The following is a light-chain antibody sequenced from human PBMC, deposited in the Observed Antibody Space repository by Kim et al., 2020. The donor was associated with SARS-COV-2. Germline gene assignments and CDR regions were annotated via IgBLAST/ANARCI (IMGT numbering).Light chain of an antibody. Sequence: VAPEKTATITCGGNKIGDKVVHWYQQKPGQAPVLVIYYDNDRPSGIPERFSGSNSGNTATLTITRVDAGDEADYYCQVWDSSSQWVFGGGTQLTVL. CDR1: KIGDKV. CDR3: QVWDSSSQWV. V-gene: IGLV3-21*04. CDR2: YDN. J-gene: IGLJ3*02.